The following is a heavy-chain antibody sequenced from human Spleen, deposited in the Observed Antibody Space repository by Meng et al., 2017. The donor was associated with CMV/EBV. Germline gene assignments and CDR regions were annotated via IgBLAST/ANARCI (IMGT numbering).Heavy chain of an antibody. CDR2: IQFDGSDI. D-gene: IGHD3-10*01. CDR1: GFIFSSHG. Sequence: GGSLRLSCAASGFIFSSHGMHWVRQAPGKGLEWVTFIQFDGSDIFYTDSVKGRFTISRDNSKNTLYLQMNSLRPEDTAVYYCVQDKKLFPFDYWGQGTLVTVSS. V-gene: IGHV3-30*02. CDR3: VQDKKLFPFDY. J-gene: IGHJ4*02.